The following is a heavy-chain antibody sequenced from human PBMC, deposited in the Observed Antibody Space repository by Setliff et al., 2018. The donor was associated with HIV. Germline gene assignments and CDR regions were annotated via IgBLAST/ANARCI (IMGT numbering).Heavy chain of an antibody. CDR2: IHPNRGGT. CDR3: ARVGVDASTFNFLYL. V-gene: IGHV1-2*06. J-gene: IGHJ1*01. Sequence: ASEKVSCKASGYTFTDYYIHWVRRVPGQGRDWMGRIHPNRGGTNSAQKFQGRITMTRDTSMKTAYMELTRLTFDDAALYYCARVGVDASTFNFLYLWGQGTLFTVSS. CDR1: GYTFTDYY. D-gene: IGHD2-15*01.